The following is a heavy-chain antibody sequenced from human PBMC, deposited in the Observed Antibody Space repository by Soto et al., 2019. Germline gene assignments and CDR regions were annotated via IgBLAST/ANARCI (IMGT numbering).Heavy chain of an antibody. CDR3: AKDRGYSGYHLFLHAFDI. D-gene: IGHD5-12*01. V-gene: IGHV3-9*01. CDR1: GFTFDDYA. CDR2: ISWNSGSI. J-gene: IGHJ3*02. Sequence: DVQLVESGGGLVQPGRSLRLSCAASGFTFDDYAMHWVRQAPGKGLEWVSGISWNSGSIGSADSVKGRFTISRDNAKNSLYLRMNSLRAEDTALYYCAKDRGYSGYHLFLHAFDIWGQGTMVTVSS.